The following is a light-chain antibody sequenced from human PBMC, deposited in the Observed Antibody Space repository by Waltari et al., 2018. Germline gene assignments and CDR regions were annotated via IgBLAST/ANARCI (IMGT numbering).Light chain of an antibody. CDR2: RAS. CDR1: QTIGSS. CDR3: QQYNRWPPGT. Sequence: ETVVTQSPATLSMSPGERSTLSCRTSQTIGSSLAWYQQRPGQAPRLLIYRASTRATGIPDMFSGSGSETEFTLTISSLQSEDVAVYYCQQYNRWPPGTFGQGTKVEI. J-gene: IGKJ1*01. V-gene: IGKV3-15*01.